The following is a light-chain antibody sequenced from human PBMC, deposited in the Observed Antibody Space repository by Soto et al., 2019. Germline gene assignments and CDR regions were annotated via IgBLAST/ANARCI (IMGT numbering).Light chain of an antibody. CDR3: CSYVGTSLG. Sequence: QSVLTQPASVSGSPGQSITMSCTGTSSDVGSYNLVSWYQQHPGKAPKLMIYEGSKRPSGVSNRFSGSKSGNTASLTISGLQAEDEADYYCCSYVGTSLGFGGGTKLTVL. V-gene: IGLV2-23*01. J-gene: IGLJ2*01. CDR2: EGS. CDR1: SSDVGSYNL.